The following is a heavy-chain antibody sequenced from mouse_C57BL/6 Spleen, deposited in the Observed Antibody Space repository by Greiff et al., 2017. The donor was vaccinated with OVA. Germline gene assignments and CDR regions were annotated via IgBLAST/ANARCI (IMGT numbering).Heavy chain of an antibody. CDR1: GYTFTSYW. Sequence: QVQLQQPGTELVKPGASVKLSCKASGYTFTSYWMHWVKQRPGQGLEWIGNINPSNGGTNYNEKFKGKATLTVDKSSSTAYMQLSSLTSEDSAVYYCARYGYGSSYDWYFDVWGTGTTVTVSS. D-gene: IGHD1-1*01. CDR2: INPSNGGT. CDR3: ARYGYGSSYDWYFDV. J-gene: IGHJ1*03. V-gene: IGHV1-53*01.